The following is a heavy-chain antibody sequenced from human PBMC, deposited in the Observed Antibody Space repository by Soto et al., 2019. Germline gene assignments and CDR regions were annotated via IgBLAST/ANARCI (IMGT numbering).Heavy chain of an antibody. CDR1: GYSFINHW. J-gene: IGHJ3*01. Sequence: PGESLKISCKASGYSFINHWIGWVRQMPGKGLEWMGIIYPGDSDTKYGPSFQGQVSISADKSINTAYLEWSSLKASDTAMYYCATTMGCTAVNAFYLWGQGTMVTVSS. D-gene: IGHD1-1*01. V-gene: IGHV5-51*01. CDR2: IYPGDSDT. CDR3: ATTMGCTAVNAFYL.